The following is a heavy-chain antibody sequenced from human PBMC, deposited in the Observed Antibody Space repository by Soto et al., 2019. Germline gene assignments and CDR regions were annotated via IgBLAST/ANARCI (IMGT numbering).Heavy chain of an antibody. J-gene: IGHJ5*02. D-gene: IGHD2-2*01. V-gene: IGHV4-30-2*01. CDR1: GGSISSGGYS. CDR2: IYHSGST. Sequence: SETLSLTCAVSGGSISSGGYSWSWIRQPPGKGLEWIGYIYHSGSTYYNPSLKSRVTISVDRSKNQFSLKLSSMTAADTAVYYCARGNIVVVPAATLNWFDPWGQGTLVTVSS. CDR3: ARGNIVVVPAATLNWFDP.